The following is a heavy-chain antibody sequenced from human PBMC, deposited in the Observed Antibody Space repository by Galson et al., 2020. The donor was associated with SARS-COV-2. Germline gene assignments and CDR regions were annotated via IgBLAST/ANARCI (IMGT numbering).Heavy chain of an antibody. V-gene: IGHV3-30*18. CDR3: AKGQAGFGDLLSHFDY. J-gene: IGHJ4*02. Sequence: GGSLRLSCAASGFSFNIYGMHWVRQAPGKGLEWVAVVSNDGTNKYYRDSVKGRFTISRDNSKNTLYLQMNSLRDEDTAVYYCAKGQAGFGDLLSHFDYWGQGTLVTVSS. D-gene: IGHD3-10*01. CDR2: VSNDGTNK. CDR1: GFSFNIYG.